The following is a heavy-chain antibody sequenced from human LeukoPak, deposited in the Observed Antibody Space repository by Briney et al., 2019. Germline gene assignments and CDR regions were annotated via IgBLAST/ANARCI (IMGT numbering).Heavy chain of an antibody. Sequence: ASVKVSCKASGYTFTSYDINWVRQATGQGLEWMGWMNPNSGNTGYAQKFQGRVTLTRNTSISTAYMELSSLRSEDTAVYYCARGRRGGSGYSCRWFDPWGQGTLVTVSS. CDR1: GYTFTSYD. D-gene: IGHD2-15*01. J-gene: IGHJ5*02. CDR2: MNPNSGNT. V-gene: IGHV1-8*01. CDR3: ARGRRGGSGYSCRWFDP.